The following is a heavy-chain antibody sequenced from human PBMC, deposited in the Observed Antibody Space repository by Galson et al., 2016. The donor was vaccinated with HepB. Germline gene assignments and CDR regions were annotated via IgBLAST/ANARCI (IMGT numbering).Heavy chain of an antibody. CDR2: INHSGIT. CDR1: GGSFSGYF. J-gene: IGHJ2*01. D-gene: IGHD3-16*01. Sequence: ETLSLTCAVYGGSFSGYFWSWIRQPPGKGLEWIGEINHSGITNYNPSLRSRVTISVDKSKNQFYLKLNSVTAADTAVFYCARMGEGSNLNPNGGSRYFDLWGRGTLVIVSS. V-gene: IGHV4-34*01. CDR3: ARMGEGSNLNPNGGSRYFDL.